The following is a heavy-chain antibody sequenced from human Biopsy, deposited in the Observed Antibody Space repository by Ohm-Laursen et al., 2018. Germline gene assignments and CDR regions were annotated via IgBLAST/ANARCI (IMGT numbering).Heavy chain of an antibody. CDR3: AREAIGYQLPCDD. D-gene: IGHD5-18*01. V-gene: IGHV1-69*11. CDR2: IIPILRTT. J-gene: IGHJ4*02. Sequence: SSVMVSCKSPTGTFNSYGIIWVRQAPGQGLEWMGRIIPILRTTAYAQTFLGRVTITADSPTSTVDMELTSLTSDDTAVYFCAREAIGYQLPCDDWGQGTLVTVSS. CDR1: TGTFNSYG.